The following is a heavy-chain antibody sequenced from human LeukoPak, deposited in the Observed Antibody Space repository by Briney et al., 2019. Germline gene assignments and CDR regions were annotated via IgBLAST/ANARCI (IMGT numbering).Heavy chain of an antibody. D-gene: IGHD2-2*01. CDR3: ARQFLGYCSSTSCHSGDYGMDV. CDR2: IWYDGSNK. Sequence: GGSLRLSCAASEFTFSSYGMHWVRQAPGKGLEWVAVIWYDGSNKYYADSVKGRFTISRDNSKNTLYLQMNSLRAEDTAVYYCARQFLGYCSSTSCHSGDYGMDVWGKGTTVTVSS. J-gene: IGHJ6*04. CDR1: EFTFSSYG. V-gene: IGHV3-33*01.